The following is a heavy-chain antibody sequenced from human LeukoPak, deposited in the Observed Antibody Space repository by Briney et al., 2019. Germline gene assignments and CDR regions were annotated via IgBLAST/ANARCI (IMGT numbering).Heavy chain of an antibody. CDR1: GYTFISDD. J-gene: IGHJ5*02. CDR2: MNPNSGNT. D-gene: IGHD3-9*01. Sequence: ASVKVSCKASGYTFISDDINWVRQATGQGLEWMGWMNPNSGNTGYAQKFQGRVTMTRNTSISTAYMELSSLRSEDTAVYYCARNYDTLTGYYTAPYNWFDPWGQGTLVTVSS. CDR3: ARNYDTLTGYYTAPYNWFDP. V-gene: IGHV1-8*01.